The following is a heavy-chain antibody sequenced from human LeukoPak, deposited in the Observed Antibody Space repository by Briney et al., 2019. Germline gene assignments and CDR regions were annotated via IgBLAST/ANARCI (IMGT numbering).Heavy chain of an antibody. D-gene: IGHD6-6*01. CDR1: GFTFSSYE. Sequence: GSLRLSCAASGFTFSSYEMNWVRQAPGKGLEWVSYISSSGSTIYYADSVKGRFTISRDNAKNTLYLQMNSLRAEDTAVYYCARDSGAARPGRAVGYWGQGTLVTVSS. CDR3: ARDSGAARPGRAVGY. J-gene: IGHJ4*02. CDR2: ISSSGSTI. V-gene: IGHV3-48*03.